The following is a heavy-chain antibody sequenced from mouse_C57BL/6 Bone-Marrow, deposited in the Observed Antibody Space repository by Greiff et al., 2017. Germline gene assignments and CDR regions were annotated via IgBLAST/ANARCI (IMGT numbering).Heavy chain of an antibody. CDR2: IDPEIGDT. D-gene: IGHD2-3*01. V-gene: IGHV14-4*01. Sequence: VQLKQSGAELVRPGASVKLSCTASGFNIKDDYIHWVNQRPEQGLEWIGWIDPEIGDTEYASKFQGTATITSDTSSNTAYLQLSSLTSEYTAVYYCSSFDGNYFDFWGQGTPLTGAS. CDR3: SSFDGNYFDF. CDR1: GFNIKDDY. J-gene: IGHJ2*01.